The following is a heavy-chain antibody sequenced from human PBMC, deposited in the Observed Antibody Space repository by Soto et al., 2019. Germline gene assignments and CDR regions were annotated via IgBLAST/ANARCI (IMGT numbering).Heavy chain of an antibody. Sequence: PSETLSLTCAVYGGSFSGYYWSWIRQPPGKGLEWIGEINHSGSTNYNPSLKSRVTISVDTSKNQFSLKLSSVTAADTAVYYCARDQWELNYYYYGMDVWGQGTTVT. CDR3: ARDQWELNYYYYGMDV. D-gene: IGHD1-26*01. V-gene: IGHV4-34*01. J-gene: IGHJ6*02. CDR2: INHSGST. CDR1: GGSFSGYY.